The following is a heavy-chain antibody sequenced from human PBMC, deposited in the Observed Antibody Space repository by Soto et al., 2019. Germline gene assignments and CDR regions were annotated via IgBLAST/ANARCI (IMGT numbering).Heavy chain of an antibody. V-gene: IGHV4-30-4*01. D-gene: IGHD3-3*01. CDR2: IYKSATT. J-gene: IGHJ4*02. Sequence: PSETLSLTCSVSGDSISNLDYFWAWIRQPPGQGLEYIGYIYKSATTYYNPSLESRVTISVDTSKSQFSLKVTSVTAADTAVYFCARGRAYYDFWSGSLFLIWGQGTLVTVSS. CDR3: ARGRAYYDFWSGSLFLI. CDR1: GDSISNLDYF.